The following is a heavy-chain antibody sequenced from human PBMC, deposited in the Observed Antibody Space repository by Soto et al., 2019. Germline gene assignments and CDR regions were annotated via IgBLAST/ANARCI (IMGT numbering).Heavy chain of an antibody. J-gene: IGHJ4*02. V-gene: IGHV3-72*01. CDR1: GFTFSDHY. Sequence: EVQLVESGGGLVQPGGSLRLSCAASGFTFSDHYMDWVRQAPGKGLEWVGRTRNKANSYTTEYAASVKGRFTISRDDSKSARYLQMNSLKTEDTAVYYCARGAADSSGYYAPHYFDYWGQGTLVTVSS. D-gene: IGHD3-22*01. CDR3: ARGAADSSGYYAPHYFDY. CDR2: TRNKANSYTT.